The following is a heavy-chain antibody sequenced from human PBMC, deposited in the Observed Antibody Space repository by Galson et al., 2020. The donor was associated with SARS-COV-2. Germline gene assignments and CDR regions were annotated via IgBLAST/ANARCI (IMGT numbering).Heavy chain of an antibody. D-gene: IGHD6-6*01. CDR1: GGSISSYY. Sequence: SETLSLTCTVSGGSISSYYWSWIRQPPGKGLEWIGYIYYSGSTNYNPSLKSRVTISVDTSKNQFSLKLSSVTAADTAVYYCARADGIAARLDYWGQGTLVTVSS. V-gene: IGHV4-59*13. CDR3: ARADGIAARLDY. CDR2: IYYSGST. J-gene: IGHJ4*02.